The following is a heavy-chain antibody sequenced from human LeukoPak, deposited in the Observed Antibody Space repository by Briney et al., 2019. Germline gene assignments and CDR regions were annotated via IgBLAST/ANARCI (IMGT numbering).Heavy chain of an antibody. V-gene: IGHV4-61*01. CDR1: VASVSSGSYY. D-gene: IGHD2-15*01. CDR3: ARRLRMVAGGDAIDI. Sequence: PSETLSLTCTVSVASVSSGSYYWTWLRQPPGKGLEWIGYIYYSSGSTNYNPSLKSRVAISVDTSTNQFSLRLSSVTDEDTAWFYLARRLRMVAGGDAIDIWGQGTMVTVSS. CDR2: IYYSSGST. J-gene: IGHJ3*02.